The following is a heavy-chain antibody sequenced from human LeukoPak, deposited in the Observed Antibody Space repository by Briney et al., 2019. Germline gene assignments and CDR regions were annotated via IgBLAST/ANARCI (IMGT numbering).Heavy chain of an antibody. Sequence: GGSLRLSCAASGFTFSNAWMSWVRQAPGKGPEWVGRIKSKTDGGTTDYAAPVKGRFTISRDDSKNTLYLQMNSLKTEDTAVYYCARSPGYSSGWYYFDSWGQGTLVTVSA. V-gene: IGHV3-15*01. CDR3: ARSPGYSSGWYYFDS. CDR1: GFTFSNAW. D-gene: IGHD6-19*01. J-gene: IGHJ4*02. CDR2: IKSKTDGGTT.